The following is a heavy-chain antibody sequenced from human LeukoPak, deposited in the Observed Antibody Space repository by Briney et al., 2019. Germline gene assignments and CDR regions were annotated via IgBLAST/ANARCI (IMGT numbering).Heavy chain of an antibody. V-gene: IGHV3-7*03. J-gene: IGHJ3*02. CDR2: INQDGGAI. D-gene: IGHD3-10*01. Sequence: PGGSLRLSCIGSGFTFSKTWMMWVRQAPGKGLEWVANINQDGGAISYVDSVKGRFTISRDNAKNSLFLQMNSLRAEDTAVYYCATLLITMVRGSNAFDIWGQGTMVTVSS. CDR1: GFTFSKTW. CDR3: ATLLITMVRGSNAFDI.